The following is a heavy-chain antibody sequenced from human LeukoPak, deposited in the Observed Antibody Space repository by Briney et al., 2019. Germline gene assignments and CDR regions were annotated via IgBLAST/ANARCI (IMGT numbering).Heavy chain of an antibody. V-gene: IGHV4-59*01. D-gene: IGHD6-6*01. J-gene: IGHJ3*02. CDR2: IYYSETI. CDR1: GGSINSYY. CDR3: VRVGGASSILSAFDI. Sequence: SETLSLTCTVSGGSINSYYWSWIRQPPGKGLEWIGYIYYSETINYNPSLTSRVIISLGTSKNQVSLKLTSVTAADTAVYYCVRVGGASSILSAFDIWGQGAMVTVSS.